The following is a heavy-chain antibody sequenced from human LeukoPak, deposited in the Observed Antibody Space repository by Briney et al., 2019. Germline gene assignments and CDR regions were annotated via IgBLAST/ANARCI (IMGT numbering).Heavy chain of an antibody. CDR3: ARTKYSYGPYGPTLWFDP. V-gene: IGHV4-59*01. Sequence: SETLSLTCTVSGGSISSYYWSWIRQPPGKGLEWIGYIYYSGSTNYNPSLKSRVTISVDTSKNQFSLKLSPVTAADTAVYYCARTKYSYGPYGPTLWFDPWGQGTLVTVSS. D-gene: IGHD5-18*01. J-gene: IGHJ5*02. CDR1: GGSISSYY. CDR2: IYYSGST.